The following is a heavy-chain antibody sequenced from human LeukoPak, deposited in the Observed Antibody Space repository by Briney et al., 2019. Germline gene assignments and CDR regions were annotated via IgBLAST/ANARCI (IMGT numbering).Heavy chain of an antibody. CDR2: IYTSGSGST. CDR1: GGSISSGGYY. D-gene: IGHD2-21*01. V-gene: IGHV4-61*02. CDR3: ARYSNAVAGARWFDH. J-gene: IGHJ5*02. Sequence: SETLSLTCTVSGGSISSGGYYWSWIRQPAGKGLEWIGRIYTSGSGSTNYNPSLKSRVTISLDTSKNRFSLKLSSVTAADTAVYYCARYSNAVAGARWFDHWGQGTLVTVSS.